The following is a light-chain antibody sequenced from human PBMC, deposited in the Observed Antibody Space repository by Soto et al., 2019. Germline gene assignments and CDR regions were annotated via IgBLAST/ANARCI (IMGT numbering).Light chain of an antibody. J-gene: IGKJ1*01. CDR3: QQRSNWWT. CDR1: QSASTY. Sequence: EIVLTQSPATLSLSPGERATLSCRASQSASTYLAWYQQKPGQAPRLLIYDASNRATGIPARFSGSGSGTDFTLTISSLEPEDFAVYYCQQRSNWWTFGQGTKVDIK. V-gene: IGKV3-11*01. CDR2: DAS.